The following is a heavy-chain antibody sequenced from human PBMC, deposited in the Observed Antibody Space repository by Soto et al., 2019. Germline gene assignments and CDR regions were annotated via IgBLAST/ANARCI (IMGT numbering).Heavy chain of an antibody. D-gene: IGHD3-3*01. CDR1: GGLPSRGGYF. CDR3: ARGDPYDFWSAQYGMDV. J-gene: IGHJ6*02. V-gene: IGHV4-31*03. CDR2: IYYSGST. Sequence: ASETPSPPRTVSGGLPSRGGYFRGWVRQHPGKGLEWIGYIYYSGSTYYNPSLKSRVTISVDTSKNQFSLKLSSVTAADTAVYYCARGDPYDFWSAQYGMDVWGQGTTVTVSS.